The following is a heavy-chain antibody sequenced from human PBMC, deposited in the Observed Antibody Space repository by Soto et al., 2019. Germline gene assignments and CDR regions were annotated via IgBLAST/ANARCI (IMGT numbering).Heavy chain of an antibody. V-gene: IGHV3-9*01. Sequence: GGSLRLSCAASGFTFDDYAMHWVRQAPGKGLEWVSGISWNSGSIGYADSVKGRFTISRDNAKNSLYLQMNSLRAEDTALYYCAKGRSIVDYYHDAFDIWGQGTMVTVSS. CDR2: ISWNSGSI. CDR1: GFTFDDYA. J-gene: IGHJ3*02. CDR3: AKGRSIVDYYHDAFDI. D-gene: IGHD2-21*02.